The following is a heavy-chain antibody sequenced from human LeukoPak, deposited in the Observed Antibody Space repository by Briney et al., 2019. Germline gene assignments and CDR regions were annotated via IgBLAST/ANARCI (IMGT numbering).Heavy chain of an antibody. J-gene: IGHJ4*02. CDR2: ISSGTRTI. CDR1: GFTFSNYG. CDR3: ARGGSSRPDY. V-gene: IGHV3-48*01. Sequence: PGGSLRLSCAGSGFTFSNYGMNWVRQAPGKGLEWVSYISSGTRTINYADSVKGRFTISRDKAKNSPYLQMNSLRADDTAVYYCARGGSSRPDYWGQGTLVTVSS.